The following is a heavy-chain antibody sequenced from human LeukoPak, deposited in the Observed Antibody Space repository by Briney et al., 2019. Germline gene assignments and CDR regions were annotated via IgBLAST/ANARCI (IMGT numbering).Heavy chain of an antibody. CDR3: ARVNSGVVVITDYYYMDV. CDR2: ISHRGIT. D-gene: IGHD3-22*01. V-gene: IGHV4-34*01. CDR1: GGFFSGYY. J-gene: IGHJ6*03. Sequence: SETLSLTCAVYGGFFSGYYWNWIRQPPGKGLEWIGEISHRGITNYNPSLKSRVTISVDTSKNQFSLKLTSVTAADTAVYYCARVNSGVVVITDYYYMDVWGKGTTVTVSS.